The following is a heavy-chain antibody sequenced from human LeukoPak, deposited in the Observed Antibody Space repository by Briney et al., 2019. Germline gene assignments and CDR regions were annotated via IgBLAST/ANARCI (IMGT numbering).Heavy chain of an antibody. V-gene: IGHV1-69*13. D-gene: IGHD3-10*01. CDR2: IISIFGTA. J-gene: IGHJ4*02. CDR1: GGTFSSYA. Sequence: GASVKVSCKASGGTFSSYAISWVRQAPGQGLEWMGGIISIFGTANYAQKFQSRVTITSDESTSTAYMELSSLRSEDTAVYYCARVGTGYFDYWGQGTLVTVSS. CDR3: ARVGTGYFDY.